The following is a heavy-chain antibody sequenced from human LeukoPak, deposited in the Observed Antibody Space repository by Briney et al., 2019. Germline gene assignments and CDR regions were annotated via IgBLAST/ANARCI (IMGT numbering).Heavy chain of an antibody. CDR3: AGGWEPYDYWFDP. D-gene: IGHD5-12*01. J-gene: IGHJ5*02. CDR1: GYSFTDYD. CDR2: MNPNTGNT. V-gene: IGHV1-8*01. Sequence: ASVKVSCKASGYSFTDYDINWVRQATGQGLERMGWMNPNTGNTDYAQKFQGRVTMTRDTSISTAYMELSGLRSDDTAIYYCAGGWEPYDYWFDPWGQGTLVTVSS.